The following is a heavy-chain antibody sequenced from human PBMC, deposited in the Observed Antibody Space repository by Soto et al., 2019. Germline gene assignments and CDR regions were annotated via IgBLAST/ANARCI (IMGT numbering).Heavy chain of an antibody. CDR1: GYTFTSYG. J-gene: IGHJ4*02. CDR2: ISAYNGDT. CDR3: ARSGAYCTSITCLFDSF. D-gene: IGHD2-8*01. V-gene: IGHV1-18*01. Sequence: QAQLVQSGGEVKKPGASVKVSCRASGYTFTSYGYAWVRQAPGQGLEWMGWISAYNGDTNYAQKFPLRVTLTTATSTTTAHMELSNLGSDDTAVYYCARSGAYCTSITCLFDSFWGLGTLVTVSS.